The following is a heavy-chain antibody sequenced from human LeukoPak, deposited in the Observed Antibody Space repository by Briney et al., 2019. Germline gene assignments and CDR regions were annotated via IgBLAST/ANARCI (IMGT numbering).Heavy chain of an antibody. CDR2: INTNTGSP. J-gene: IGHJ4*02. CDR1: GYSFSTYP. CDR3: VRGIDTTGYFNY. Sequence: GASVKVSCKASGYSFSTYPINWVRQAPGQGLEWMGWINTNTGSPRYAQGLTGRFVFSVDTSVSTAFLQINSLKAEDNALYYCVRGIDTTGYFNYWGQGTLVTVSS. V-gene: IGHV7-4-1*02. D-gene: IGHD3-22*01.